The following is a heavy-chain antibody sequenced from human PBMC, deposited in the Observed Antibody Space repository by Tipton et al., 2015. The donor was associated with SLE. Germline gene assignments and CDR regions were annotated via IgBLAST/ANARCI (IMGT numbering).Heavy chain of an antibody. CDR1: GGPISSSSYY. J-gene: IGHJ2*01. V-gene: IGHV4-39*01. D-gene: IGHD6-6*01. CDR2: IYYSGST. CDR3: APSIAARPRDWYFDL. Sequence: TLSLTCTVSGGPISSSSYYWGWIRQPPGKGLEWIGSIYYSGSTYYNPSLKSRVTISVDTSKNHFSLKLSSVTAADTAVYYCAPSIAARPRDWYFDLWGRGTLVTVSS.